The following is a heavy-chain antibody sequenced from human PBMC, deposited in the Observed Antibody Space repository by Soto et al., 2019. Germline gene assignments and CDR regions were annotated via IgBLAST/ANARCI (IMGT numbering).Heavy chain of an antibody. CDR1: GYTFTSYG. D-gene: IGHD5-18*01. CDR2: ISAYNGNT. V-gene: IGHV1-18*01. J-gene: IGHJ6*02. Sequence: ASVKVSCKASGYTFTSYGISWVRQAPGQGLEWMGWISAYNGNTNYAQKLQGRVTMTTDTSTSTAYMELRSLRSDDTAVYYCARVRYSYGSNYYYYGMDVWGQGTTVTVSS. CDR3: ARVRYSYGSNYYYYGMDV.